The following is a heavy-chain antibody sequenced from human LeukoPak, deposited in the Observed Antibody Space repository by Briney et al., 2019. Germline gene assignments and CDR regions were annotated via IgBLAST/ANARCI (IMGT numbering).Heavy chain of an antibody. D-gene: IGHD6-19*01. J-gene: IGHJ4*02. CDR2: IDGLGYST. CDR3: AKELRSHTGWPFDY. V-gene: IGHV3-23*01. Sequence: PGGSLRLSCAASGFTFRSYTTSWVRQAPGGGRGWVSAIDGLGYSTYYVDSVSGRFTISRDNSQNTLYLEMNSLTAEDTAVYYCAKELRSHTGWPFDYWGQGALVTVSS. CDR1: GFTFRSYT.